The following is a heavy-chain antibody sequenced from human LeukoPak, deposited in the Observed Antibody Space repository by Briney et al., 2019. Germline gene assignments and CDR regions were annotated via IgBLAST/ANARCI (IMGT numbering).Heavy chain of an antibody. CDR3: ARAPLWFGIPFDP. CDR1: GGSISSSSYY. J-gene: IGHJ5*02. D-gene: IGHD3-10*01. CDR2: IYYSGST. Sequence: PSETLSLTCTVSGGSISSSSYYWGWIRQPPGKGLEWIGSIYYSGSTNYNPSLKSRVTISVDTSKNQFSLKLSSVTAADTAVYYCARAPLWFGIPFDPWGQGTLVTVSS. V-gene: IGHV4-39*07.